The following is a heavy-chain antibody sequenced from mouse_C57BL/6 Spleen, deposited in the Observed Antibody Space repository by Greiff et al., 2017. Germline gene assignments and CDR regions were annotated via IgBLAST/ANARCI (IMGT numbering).Heavy chain of an antibody. CDR3: ARCYGSSYVWFAY. CDR2: IYPGSGST. V-gene: IGHV1-55*01. J-gene: IGHJ3*01. D-gene: IGHD1-1*01. CDR1: GYTFTSYW. Sequence: QVQLQQPGAELVKPGASVKMSCKASGYTFTSYWITWVKQRPGQGLEWIGDIYPGSGSTNYNEKFKSKATLTVDTSSSTAYIQLSSLTSEDSAVYYCARCYGSSYVWFAYWCQGTLVTVSA.